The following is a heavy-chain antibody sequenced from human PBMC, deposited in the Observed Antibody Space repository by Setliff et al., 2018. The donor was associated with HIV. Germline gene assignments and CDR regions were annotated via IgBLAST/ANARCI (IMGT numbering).Heavy chain of an antibody. V-gene: IGHV1-69*05. CDR1: GGTFSSYT. D-gene: IGHD3-10*01. CDR2: IIPIFGTA. CDR3: ARTREMVRGVITPAFDY. J-gene: IGHJ4*02. Sequence: EASVKVSCKASGGTFSSYTINWVRQVPGQGLEWMGGIIPIFGTANYAQKFQGRVTITTDESTSTAYMELSSLRSEDTALYYCARTREMVRGVITPAFDYWGLGTLVTVSS.